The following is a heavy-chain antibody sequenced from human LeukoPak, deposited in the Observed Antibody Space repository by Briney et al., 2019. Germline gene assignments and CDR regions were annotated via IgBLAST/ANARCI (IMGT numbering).Heavy chain of an antibody. CDR3: ARTVLGATPRGYWYFDL. D-gene: IGHD5-12*01. V-gene: IGHV1-2*02. Sequence: ASVKVSCKASGYTFTGYYMHWVRQAPGQGLEWMGWINPNSGGTNYAQKFQGRVTMTGDTSISTAYMELSRLRSDDTAVYYCARTVLGATPRGYWYFDLWGRGTLVTVSS. CDR2: INPNSGGT. CDR1: GYTFTGYY. J-gene: IGHJ2*01.